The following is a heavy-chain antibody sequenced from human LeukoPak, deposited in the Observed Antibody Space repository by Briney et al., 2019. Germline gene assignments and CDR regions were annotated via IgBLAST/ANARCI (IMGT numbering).Heavy chain of an antibody. CDR2: IRYDGSNK. CDR3: AKDYYDSSGYYYIDAFDI. CDR1: GFTFSSYV. J-gene: IGHJ3*02. D-gene: IGHD3-22*01. V-gene: IGHV3-30*02. Sequence: GGSLRLSCAASGFTFSSYVMHWVRQAPGKGLEWVAFIRYDGSNKYYADSVKGRFTISRDNSKNTLYLQMNSLRAEDTAVYYCAKDYYDSSGYYYIDAFDIWGQGTMVTVSS.